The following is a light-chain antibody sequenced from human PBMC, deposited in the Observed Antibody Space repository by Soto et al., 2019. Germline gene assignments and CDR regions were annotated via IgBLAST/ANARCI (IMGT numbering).Light chain of an antibody. J-gene: IGLJ3*02. Sequence: QSALTQPPSASGSPGQSVTISCTGTSSDIGNYNYVSWYQQHPGKAPKLVIYEVSERPSGVPDRFSGSKSANTASLTVSGLQAEDEADYYCSSYAGSNNVVFGGGTKLTVL. CDR2: EVS. V-gene: IGLV2-8*01. CDR3: SSYAGSNNVV. CDR1: SSDIGNYNY.